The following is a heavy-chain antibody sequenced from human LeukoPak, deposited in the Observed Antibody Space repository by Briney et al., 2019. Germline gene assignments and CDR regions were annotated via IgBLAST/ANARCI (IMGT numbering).Heavy chain of an antibody. CDR3: TRGPNYSASDWFDP. V-gene: IGHV1-2*02. CDR2: INPNSDDT. CDR1: GYTFTDYY. D-gene: IGHD5-24*01. Sequence: ASVTVSFKASGYTFTDYYMHWVRQAPGQGLEWMGWINPNSDDTKYARKFQGRVTMTRDTSISTAYMELTRLRSDDTAVYYCTRGPNYSASDWFDPWGQGTLVTVSS. J-gene: IGHJ5*02.